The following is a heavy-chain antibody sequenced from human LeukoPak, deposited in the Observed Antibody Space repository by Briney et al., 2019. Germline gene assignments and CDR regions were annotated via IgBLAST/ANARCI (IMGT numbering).Heavy chain of an antibody. CDR1: GYTFTSYG. CDR2: ISAYNGNT. D-gene: IGHD3-22*01. CDR3: ARDFTRGYYDSSGTYYFDY. V-gene: IGHV1-18*01. J-gene: IGHJ4*02. Sequence: ASVKVSCKASGYTFTSYGISWVRQAPGQGLEWMGWISAYNGNTNYAQKFQGRVTMTRDTSISTAYMELSRLRSDDTAVYYCARDFTRGYYDSSGTYYFDYWGQGTLVTVSS.